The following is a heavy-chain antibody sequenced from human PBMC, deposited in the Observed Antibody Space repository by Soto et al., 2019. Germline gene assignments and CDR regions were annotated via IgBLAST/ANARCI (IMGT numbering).Heavy chain of an antibody. V-gene: IGHV3-23*01. CDR1: GFTFSSYA. D-gene: IGHD3-22*01. CDR3: AKDLGPTYDYDSSGYNPPDAFDI. CDR2: IGGSGGGS. J-gene: IGHJ3*02. Sequence: GGSLRLSCAASGFTFSSYAMTWVRQAPGKGLEWVSTIGGSGGGSYYADSVKGRFTISRDNSKNTLYLHMDSLRAEDTAVYSCAKDLGPTYDYDSSGYNPPDAFDIWGLGTMVTVSS.